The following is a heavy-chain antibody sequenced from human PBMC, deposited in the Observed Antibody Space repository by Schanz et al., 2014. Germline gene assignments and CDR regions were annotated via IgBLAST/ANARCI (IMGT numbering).Heavy chain of an antibody. Sequence: EVQLVESGGGLVQPGGSLRLSCAASTFTFSSDWMSWVRQAPGKGLEWVANIKEDGSVKDYVDSVKGRFTISRDNAKNSLYLQMTSLRADDTAVYYCARPALWFGDNCFDPWGQGTLVTVSS. CDR2: IKEDGSVK. CDR3: ARPALWFGDNCFDP. CDR1: TFTFSSDW. V-gene: IGHV3-7*04. D-gene: IGHD3-10*01. J-gene: IGHJ5*02.